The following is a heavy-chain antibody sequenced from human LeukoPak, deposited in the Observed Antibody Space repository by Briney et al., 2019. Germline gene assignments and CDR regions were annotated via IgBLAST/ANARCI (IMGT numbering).Heavy chain of an antibody. J-gene: IGHJ4*02. CDR3: AKDKSSSGLYFFDN. Sequence: SGGSLRLSCAASGFIFSSYGMHWVRQAPGKGLEWVAVISYDGSSGYSADSVRGRFSISRDNSKNTLFLRMDSLRPEDTAVYYCAKDKSSSGLYFFDNWGQGTLVTVSS. D-gene: IGHD6-19*01. CDR2: ISYDGSSG. CDR1: GFIFSSYG. V-gene: IGHV3-30*18.